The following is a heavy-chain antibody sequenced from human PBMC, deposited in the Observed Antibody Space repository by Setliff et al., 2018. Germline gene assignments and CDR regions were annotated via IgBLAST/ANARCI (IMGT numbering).Heavy chain of an antibody. D-gene: IGHD1-1*01. V-gene: IGHV1-69*13. Sequence: ASVKVSCKASGYTFTRYYMYWVRQAPGQGLEWMGMIIPIFGSPHYAQRFQDRVIITADVSTRTAYMDLSSLRSEDTAIYYCARDSQLGFYYFDSWGRGTLVTVSS. CDR2: IIPIFGSP. J-gene: IGHJ4*02. CDR3: ARDSQLGFYYFDS. CDR1: GYTFTRYY.